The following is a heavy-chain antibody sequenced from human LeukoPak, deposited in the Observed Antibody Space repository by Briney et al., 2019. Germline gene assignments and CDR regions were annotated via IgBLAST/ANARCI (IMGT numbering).Heavy chain of an antibody. CDR3: AGAHPTIGGSYDTDAFDI. J-gene: IGHJ3*02. D-gene: IGHD1-26*01. Sequence: SETLSLTCAVYGGSFSGYYWSWIRQPPGKGLEWIGEINHSGSTNYNPSLKSRVTISVDTSKNQFSLKLSSVTAADTAVYYCAGAHPTIGGSYDTDAFDIWGQGTMVTVSS. CDR2: INHSGST. V-gene: IGHV4-34*01. CDR1: GGSFSGYY.